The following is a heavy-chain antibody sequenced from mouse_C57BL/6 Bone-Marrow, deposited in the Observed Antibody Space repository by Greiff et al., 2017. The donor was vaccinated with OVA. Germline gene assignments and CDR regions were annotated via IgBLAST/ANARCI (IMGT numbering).Heavy chain of an antibody. V-gene: IGHV1-82*01. CDR3: ARGFFDD. CDR1: GYAFSSSW. J-gene: IGHJ2*01. CDR2: IYPGDGDT. Sequence: VKLQESGPELVKPGASVKISCKASGYAFSSSWMNWVKQRPGKGLEWIGRIYPGDGDTNYNGKFKGKATLTADKSSSTAYMQLSSLTSEDSAVYFCARGFFDDWGQGTTLTVSS.